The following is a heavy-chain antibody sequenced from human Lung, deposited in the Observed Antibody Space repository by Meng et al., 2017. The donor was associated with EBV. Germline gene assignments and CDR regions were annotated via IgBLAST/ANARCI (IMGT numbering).Heavy chain of an antibody. J-gene: IGHJ4*02. CDR1: GFSFSNYW. CDR3: SRDLVGSDDS. Sequence: EVELGESGGGLVQPGGYLRLSCATSGFSFSNYWMHWVRQAPGKGLVWVSRINEHGTITTYADSVEGRFTISRDNAKNTMYLQMNSLRDEDTAVYYCSRDLVGSDDSWGQGTLVTVSS. V-gene: IGHV3-74*01. CDR2: INEHGTIT.